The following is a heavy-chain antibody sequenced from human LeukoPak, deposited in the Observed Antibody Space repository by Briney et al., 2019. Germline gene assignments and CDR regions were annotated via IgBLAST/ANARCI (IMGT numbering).Heavy chain of an antibody. V-gene: IGHV3-49*04. CDR3: TRVGHMSGYGYHFDY. CDR1: GFTVSSNY. J-gene: IGHJ4*02. D-gene: IGHD5-18*01. CDR2: IRSKPYGGTT. Sequence: AGGSLRLSCAASGFTVSSNYMSWVRQAPGKGLEWVGFIRSKPYGGTTEYAASVKGRFTISRDDSKGIAYLQMNSLKTEDTAVYYCTRVGHMSGYGYHFDYWGQGTLVTVSS.